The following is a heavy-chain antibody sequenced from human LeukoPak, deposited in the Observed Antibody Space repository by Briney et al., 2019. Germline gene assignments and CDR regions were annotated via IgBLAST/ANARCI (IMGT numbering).Heavy chain of an antibody. V-gene: IGHV4-34*01. D-gene: IGHD3-10*01. J-gene: IGHJ4*02. CDR3: ARPRYGSGSLDS. Sequence: SESLSLTCAVYGESFSGHYWTWIRQPPGKGLEWIGEINHSGSTTSNPSLNNRVTISVDTSKNQFSLKLTSVTAADTAVYYCARPRYGSGSLDSWGQGTLVTVSS. CDR2: INHSGST. CDR1: GESFSGHY.